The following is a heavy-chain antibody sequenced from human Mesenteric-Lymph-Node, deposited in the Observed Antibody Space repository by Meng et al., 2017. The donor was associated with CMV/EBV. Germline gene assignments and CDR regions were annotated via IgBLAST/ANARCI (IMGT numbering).Heavy chain of an antibody. D-gene: IGHD3-9*01. CDR3: AKGTINYLYAFDI. Sequence: GESLKISCAASGFTFDDYAMHWVRQAPGKGLEWVSLISWDGGSTYYADSVKGRFTISRDNSKTSLYLQMNSLGPEDTALYYCAKGTINYLYAFDIWGQGTMVTVSS. CDR1: GFTFDDYA. V-gene: IGHV3-43D*03. CDR2: ISWDGGST. J-gene: IGHJ3*02.